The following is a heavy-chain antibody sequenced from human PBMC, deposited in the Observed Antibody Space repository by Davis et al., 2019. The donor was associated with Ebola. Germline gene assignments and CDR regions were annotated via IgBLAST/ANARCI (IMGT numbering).Heavy chain of an antibody. V-gene: IGHV1-18*01. CDR2: ISAYNGNT. J-gene: IGHJ4*02. Sequence: ASVKVSCKASGYTFTSYGISWVRQAPGQGLEWMGWISAYNGNTNYAQKLQGRVTMTTDTSTSTAYMELRSLRSEDTAVYYCARDSGKYQLLIGPFDYWGQGTLVTVSS. D-gene: IGHD2-2*01. CDR1: GYTFTSYG. CDR3: ARDSGKYQLLIGPFDY.